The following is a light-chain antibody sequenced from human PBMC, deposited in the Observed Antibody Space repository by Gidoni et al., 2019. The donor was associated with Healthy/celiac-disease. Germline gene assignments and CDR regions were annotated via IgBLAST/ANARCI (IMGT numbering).Light chain of an antibody. V-gene: IGKV4-1*01. CDR1: QSVLYSSNNKNY. CDR2: WAS. Sequence: DIVMTQSPDSLAVSLGERATSNCKSSQSVLYSSNNKNYLAWYQQKPGQPPKLLIYWASTRESGVPDRFSGSGSGTDFTLTISSLQAEDVAVYYCQQYYSTRYTFGQXTKLEIK. J-gene: IGKJ2*01. CDR3: QQYYSTRYT.